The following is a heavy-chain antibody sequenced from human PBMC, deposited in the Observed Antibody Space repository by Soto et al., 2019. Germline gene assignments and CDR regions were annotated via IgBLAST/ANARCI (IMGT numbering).Heavy chain of an antibody. CDR1: GGSISSGGFS. CDR2: IYHSGST. J-gene: IGHJ4*02. V-gene: IGHV4-30-2*01. Sequence: SETLSLTCAVSGGSISSGGFSWNLILQPPGKGLEWIGYIYHSGSTYNSPSLKSRVTISVDRSKNQFSLKLSSVTDADTAVYYCARGLEVIAATPQWDYWGQGTLVTVSS. D-gene: IGHD2-15*01. CDR3: ARGLEVIAATPQWDY.